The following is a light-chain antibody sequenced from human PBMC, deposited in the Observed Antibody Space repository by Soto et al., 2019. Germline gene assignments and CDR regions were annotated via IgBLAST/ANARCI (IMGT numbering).Light chain of an antibody. Sequence: DIVLTQSPGTLSLSPGERATISCRASQSVSSSYLAWYQQKPGQAPRLLVYGASSWATGIPDRFSGSGSGTDLSLTISRVEPEDFAVYYCQHYGSSPLTFGGGTRVDIK. CDR1: QSVSSSY. J-gene: IGKJ3*01. CDR3: QHYGSSPLT. V-gene: IGKV3-20*01. CDR2: GAS.